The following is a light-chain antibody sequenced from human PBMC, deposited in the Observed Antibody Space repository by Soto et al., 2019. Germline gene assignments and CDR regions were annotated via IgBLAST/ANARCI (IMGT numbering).Light chain of an antibody. CDR3: TSYVGSDIWV. V-gene: IGLV2-8*01. Sequence: QSALTQPPSASGSPGQSVTISCTGTSSDVGAYKYVSWYQQYPGKAPKLMIYEVSKRPSGVPDRVSGSKSGNTAYLTVSGLQAEDEADYYCTSYVGSDIWVFGGGTKVTVL. CDR2: EVS. CDR1: SSDVGAYKY. J-gene: IGLJ3*02.